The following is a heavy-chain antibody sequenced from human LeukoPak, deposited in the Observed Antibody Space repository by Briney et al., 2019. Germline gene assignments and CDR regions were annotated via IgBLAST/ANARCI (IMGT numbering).Heavy chain of an antibody. CDR3: AKDIVVVPAAMGDAFDI. V-gene: IGHV3-23*01. D-gene: IGHD2-2*01. CDR2: IIGSGGST. J-gene: IGHJ3*02. CDR1: GFTFSSYA. Sequence: GGSLRLSCAASGFTFSSYAMSWVRQAPGKGLEWVSAIIGSGGSTYYADSVKGRFTISRDNSKNTLYLQMNSLRAEDTAVYYCAKDIVVVPAAMGDAFDIWGQGTMVTVSS.